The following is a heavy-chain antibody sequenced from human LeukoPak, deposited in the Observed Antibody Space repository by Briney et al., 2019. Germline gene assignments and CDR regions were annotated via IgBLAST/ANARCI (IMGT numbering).Heavy chain of an antibody. Sequence: GRSLRLSCAASGFTFSSYAMHWVRQAPGKGLEWVAVISYDGSNKYYADSVKGRFTISRDNAKNSLYLQMNSLRAEDTAVYYCARAGGHIAAAGYYYFDYWGQGTLVTVSS. CDR2: ISYDGSNK. D-gene: IGHD6-13*01. J-gene: IGHJ4*02. CDR1: GFTFSSYA. V-gene: IGHV3-30-3*01. CDR3: ARAGGHIAAAGYYYFDY.